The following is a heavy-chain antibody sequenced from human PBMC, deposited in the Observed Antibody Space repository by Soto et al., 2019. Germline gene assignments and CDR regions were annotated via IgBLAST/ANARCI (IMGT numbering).Heavy chain of an antibody. CDR2: ISWNSNTI. CDR3: AKDTGPN. CDR1: GFTFDNYA. Sequence: PGGSLRLSCAASGFTFDNYAMHWVRQAPRKGLEWVSGISWNSNTIAYAGSVKGRVTISRDDAKNSLYLQMNSLRAEDTAFYYCAKDTGPNWGQGSLVTVSS. J-gene: IGHJ4*02. V-gene: IGHV3-9*01.